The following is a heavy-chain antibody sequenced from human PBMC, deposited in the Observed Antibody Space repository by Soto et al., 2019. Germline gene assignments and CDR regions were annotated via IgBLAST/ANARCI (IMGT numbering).Heavy chain of an antibody. CDR1: GFTFSSYW. J-gene: IGHJ6*03. Sequence: EVQLVESGGGLVQPGGSLRLSCAASGFTFSSYWMTWVRQAPGKGLEWVANIKEDGREKYYVDSVKGRFTISRDNAKNTVSLQMIGVRAEDTAVYYCADSGSYTDGWGKGTTVNVSS. D-gene: IGHD5-12*01. V-gene: IGHV3-7*01. CDR3: ADSGSYTDG. CDR2: IKEDGREK.